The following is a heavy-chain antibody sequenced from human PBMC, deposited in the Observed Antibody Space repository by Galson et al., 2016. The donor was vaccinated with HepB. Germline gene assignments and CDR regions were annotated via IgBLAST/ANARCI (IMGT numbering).Heavy chain of an antibody. CDR1: GGSISSGAYY. D-gene: IGHD1-1*01. CDR3: AREHRGPDGGENWNVFDF. V-gene: IGHV4-31*03. Sequence: TLSLTCTVSGGSISSGAYYWSWIRQLPGKGLEWIGYIHSSGSTYYNPSLKSRITISVDTSKNHFSLKLTSVTAADTAVYYCAREHRGPDGGENWNVFDFWGQGTLVTVSS. J-gene: IGHJ4*02. CDR2: IHSSGST.